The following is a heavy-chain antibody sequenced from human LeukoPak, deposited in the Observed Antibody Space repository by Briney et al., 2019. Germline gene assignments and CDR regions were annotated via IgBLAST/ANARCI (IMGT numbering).Heavy chain of an antibody. V-gene: IGHV3-15*01. D-gene: IGHD6-19*01. CDR1: GFTFSNAW. Sequence: GGSLRLSCAASGFTFSNAWMSWVRQAPGKGLEWVGRIKSKTDGGTTDYAAPVKGRFTISRDDSKNTLYLQMNSLKTEDTAVYSCTTVLAVASYYYYGMDVWGQGTTVTVSS. CDR3: TTVLAVASYYYYGMDV. J-gene: IGHJ6*02. CDR2: IKSKTDGGTT.